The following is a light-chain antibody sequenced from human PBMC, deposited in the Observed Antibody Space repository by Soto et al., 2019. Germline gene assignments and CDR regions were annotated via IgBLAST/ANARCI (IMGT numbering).Light chain of an antibody. CDR2: KTS. CDR3: QQSRV. CDR1: QSISSW. J-gene: IGKJ3*01. V-gene: IGKV1-5*03. Sequence: DIQMTQSPSTLSASVGDRVTITCRASQSISSWLAWYQQKPGKAPKLLIYKTSSLKSGVPSRFSGSGSGTEFTLTISSLQADDFATYYCQQSRVFGPGTKADIK.